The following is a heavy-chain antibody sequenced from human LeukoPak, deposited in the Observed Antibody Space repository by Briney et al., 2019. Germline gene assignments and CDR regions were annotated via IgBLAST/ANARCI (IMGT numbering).Heavy chain of an antibody. V-gene: IGHV4-59*01. Sequence: SETLSLTCTVSGGSISSYYWSWIRQPPGKGLEWIGYIYYSGSTNYNPSLKSRVTISVDTSKNQFSLKLGSVTAADTAVYYCAREIWFGELYFDLWGRGTLVTVSS. CDR3: AREIWFGELYFDL. CDR1: GGSISSYY. CDR2: IYYSGST. D-gene: IGHD3-10*01. J-gene: IGHJ2*01.